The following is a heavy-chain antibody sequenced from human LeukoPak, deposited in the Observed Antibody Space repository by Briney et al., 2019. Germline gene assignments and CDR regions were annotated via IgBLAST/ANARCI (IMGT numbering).Heavy chain of an antibody. CDR3: ARDLITGYSSGWYGLYGY. CDR2: ANPNSGGT. V-gene: IGHV1-2*02. CDR1: GYTFTGYY. Sequence: ASVKVSCKASGYTFTGYYMHWVRQAPGQGLEWMGWANPNSGGTNYAQKFQGRVTMTRDTSISTAYMELSRLRSDDTAVYYCARDLITGYSSGWYGLYGYWGQGTLVTVSS. D-gene: IGHD6-19*01. J-gene: IGHJ4*02.